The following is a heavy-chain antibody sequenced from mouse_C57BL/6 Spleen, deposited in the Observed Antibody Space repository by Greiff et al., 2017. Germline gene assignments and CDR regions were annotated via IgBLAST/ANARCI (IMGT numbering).Heavy chain of an antibody. CDR3: ARNWEDYDDGSYAMDY. V-gene: IGHV2-2*01. CDR1: GFSLTSYG. D-gene: IGHD2-4*01. J-gene: IGHJ4*01. Sequence: QVQLQQSGPGLVQPSQSLSITCTVSGFSLTSYGVHWVRQSPGKGLEWLGVIWSGGSTDYNAAFISRLSISKDNSKSQVFFKMNSLQADDTAIYYCARNWEDYDDGSYAMDYWGQGTSVTVSS. CDR2: IWSGGST.